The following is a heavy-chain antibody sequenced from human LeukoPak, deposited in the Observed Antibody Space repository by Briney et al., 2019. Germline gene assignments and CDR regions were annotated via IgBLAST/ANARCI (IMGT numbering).Heavy chain of an antibody. Sequence: PGGSLRLSCSASGFTFSSYAMNWARQAPGKGLEYVSAISNNGGGTYYADSVKGRFTVSRDSSKNTLYVQMNSLRDDDTAVYYCVRMASNYYGMDVWGQGTTVTVSS. CDR3: VRMASNYYGMDV. V-gene: IGHV3-64*04. J-gene: IGHJ6*02. CDR1: GFTFSSYA. CDR2: ISNNGGGT. D-gene: IGHD5-24*01.